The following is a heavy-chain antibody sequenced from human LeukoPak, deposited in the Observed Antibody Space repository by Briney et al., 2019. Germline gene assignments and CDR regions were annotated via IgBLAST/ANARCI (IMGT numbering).Heavy chain of an antibody. J-gene: IGHJ6*04. Sequence: GGSLRLSCAASGFTFSSYGMHWVRQAPGKGLEWVAVIWYDGSNKYYADSVKGRFTISRDNSKNTLYLQMNSLRAEDTAVYYCARGRTGRGSGSHNPRGYYYGMGVWGKGTTVNVSS. CDR3: ARGRTGRGSGSHNPRGYYYGMGV. CDR2: IWYDGSNK. D-gene: IGHD3-10*01. V-gene: IGHV3-33*01. CDR1: GFTFSSYG.